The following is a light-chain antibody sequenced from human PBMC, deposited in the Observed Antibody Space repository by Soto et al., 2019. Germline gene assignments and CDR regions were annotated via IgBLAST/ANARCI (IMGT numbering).Light chain of an antibody. V-gene: IGKV1-27*01. Sequence: DIQMTQSPSSLSASVGDTVTMSCRASQDSLNYVAWYQQKPGQAPRLLIYATSNLQSGVPSRCRGSGTSTDFTLTISSLPLDEVDTYDCQRYNGAPTCTCGHGIKVEI. CDR2: ATS. J-gene: IGKJ1*01. CDR1: QDSLNY. CDR3: QRYNGAPTCT.